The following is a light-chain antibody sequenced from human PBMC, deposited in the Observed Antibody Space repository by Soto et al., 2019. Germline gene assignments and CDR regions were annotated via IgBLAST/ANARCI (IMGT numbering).Light chain of an antibody. CDR1: SSDVGDYNS. Sequence: QSVLTQPRSVSGSPGQSVTVSCIVTSSDVGDYNSVSWYQQHPGKAPKLMIYDVSKRPSGVPDRFSGSKSGNTASLTISGLQAEDEADYYYCSYVGGYSYVFGIGTKVTVL. J-gene: IGLJ1*01. CDR3: CSYVGGYSYV. V-gene: IGLV2-11*01. CDR2: DVS.